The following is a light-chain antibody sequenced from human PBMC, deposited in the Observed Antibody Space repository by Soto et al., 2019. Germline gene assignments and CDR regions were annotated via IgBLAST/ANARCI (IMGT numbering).Light chain of an antibody. CDR2: EVS. CDR3: CSYAGSSTFYV. V-gene: IGLV2-23*02. J-gene: IGLJ1*01. Sequence: GTSSDVGNYNLVSWYQQHPGKAPKLMIYEVSRRPSGVSNRFSGSKSGNTASLTISGLQAEDEADYYCCSYAGSSTFYVFGTVTKVTVL. CDR1: SSDVGNYNL.